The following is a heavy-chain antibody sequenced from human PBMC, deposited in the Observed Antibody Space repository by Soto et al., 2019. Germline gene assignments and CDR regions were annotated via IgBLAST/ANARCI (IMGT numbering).Heavy chain of an antibody. D-gene: IGHD5-12*01. CDR2: INPNSGGT. Sequence: ASVKVSCKASGYTFTGYYMHWVRQAPGQGLEWMGWINPNSGGTNYAQKFQGRVTMTRDTSISTAYMELSRLRSDDTAVYYCAKDPDRDGYNPDAFDIWGQGTMVTVSS. CDR1: GYTFTGYY. CDR3: AKDPDRDGYNPDAFDI. J-gene: IGHJ3*02. V-gene: IGHV1-2*02.